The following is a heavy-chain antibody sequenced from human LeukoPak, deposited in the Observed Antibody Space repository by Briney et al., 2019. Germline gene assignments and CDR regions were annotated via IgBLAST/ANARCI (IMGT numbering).Heavy chain of an antibody. CDR3: ARCLLYLWNRNFYYYMDV. D-gene: IGHD1-14*01. CDR2: ISVDDQGST. CDR1: EFSFRTHA. Sequence: PGGSLRLSCTTSEFSFRTHAMTWVRQAPGKGLEWVSTISVDDQGSTYYTDSVKGRFTISRDTSQNTLSLQMNSLRGEDTAVYYCARCLLYLWNRNFYYYMDVWGKGTTVTVSS. J-gene: IGHJ6*03. V-gene: IGHV3-23*01.